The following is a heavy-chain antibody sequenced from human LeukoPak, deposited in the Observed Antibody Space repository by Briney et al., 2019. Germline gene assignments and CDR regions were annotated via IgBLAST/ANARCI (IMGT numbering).Heavy chain of an antibody. Sequence: GGSLRLSCAASGFTFSSYGMPWVRQAPGKGLEWVAVIWYDGSNKYYADSVKGRFTISRDNSKNTLYLQMNSLRAEDTAVYYCARDAFDYDSYYFDYWGQGTLVTVSS. D-gene: IGHD5-12*01. CDR2: IWYDGSNK. J-gene: IGHJ4*02. V-gene: IGHV3-33*01. CDR1: GFTFSSYG. CDR3: ARDAFDYDSYYFDY.